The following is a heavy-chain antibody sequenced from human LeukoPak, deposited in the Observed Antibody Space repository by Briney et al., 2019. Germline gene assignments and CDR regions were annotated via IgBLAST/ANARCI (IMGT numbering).Heavy chain of an antibody. CDR3: ARAEVGTTGWFDP. V-gene: IGHV6-1*01. J-gene: IGHJ5*02. CDR2: TYYKSKWYN. D-gene: IGHD1-26*01. Sequence: SRTLSHTCAISGDSVSNKNAAWNWIRQSPSRALEWLGKTYYKSKWYNDYATSVKSRITINPDTSKNQISLQLNSVTPEDTAIYHCARAEVGTTGWFDPWGQGTLVTVSS. CDR1: GDSVSNKNAA.